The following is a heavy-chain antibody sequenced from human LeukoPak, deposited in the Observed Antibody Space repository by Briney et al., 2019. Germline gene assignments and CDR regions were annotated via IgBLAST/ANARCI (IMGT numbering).Heavy chain of an antibody. Sequence: GGSLRLSCAASEFTFSGYSMNWVRQAPGKGLEWVSYISSSGSTIYYADSVKGRFTISRDNAKNSLYLQMNSLRDEDTAVYYCARDLEATGPNWFDPWGQGTLVTVSS. CDR1: EFTFSGYS. V-gene: IGHV3-48*02. D-gene: IGHD1-1*01. J-gene: IGHJ5*02. CDR3: ARDLEATGPNWFDP. CDR2: ISSSGSTI.